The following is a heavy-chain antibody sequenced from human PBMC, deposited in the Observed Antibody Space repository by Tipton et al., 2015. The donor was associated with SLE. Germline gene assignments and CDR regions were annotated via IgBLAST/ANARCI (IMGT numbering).Heavy chain of an antibody. D-gene: IGHD2/OR15-2a*01. CDR2: IYSAGST. CDR3: AKPPPEQASSILDAFDM. J-gene: IGHJ3*02. V-gene: IGHV3-23*03. Sequence: SLRLSCAASGFSFTSYAMNWVRQAPGKGLEWVSLIYSAGSTSYADSVKGRFTVSRDTSKNTLYLQMKSLRAEDTAVYYCAKPPPEQASSILDAFDMWGQGTVVTVSS. CDR1: GFSFTSYA.